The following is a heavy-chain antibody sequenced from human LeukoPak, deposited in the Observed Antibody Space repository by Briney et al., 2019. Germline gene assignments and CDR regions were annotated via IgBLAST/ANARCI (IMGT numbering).Heavy chain of an antibody. V-gene: IGHV1-2*02. CDR1: GYTFTGYY. CDR3: ARSVTYNWFDP. D-gene: IGHD2-21*02. CDR2: INPKSGAT. Sequence: ASVKVSCKASGYTFTGYYMHWVRQAPGQGLEWMGWINPKSGATNYAQSFQGRVALTTDTSISTAYMELSSLRPDDTAIYFCARSVTYNWFDPWGQGTRVTVSS. J-gene: IGHJ5*02.